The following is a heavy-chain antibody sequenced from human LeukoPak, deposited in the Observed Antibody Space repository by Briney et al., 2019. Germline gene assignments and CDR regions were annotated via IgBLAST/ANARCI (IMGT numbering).Heavy chain of an antibody. CDR2: ISSSSSMI. CDR1: GFPFSRYS. D-gene: IGHD4-17*01. J-gene: IGHJ4*02. V-gene: IGHV3-48*02. CDR3: ARDYGDLPARVPYFDY. Sequence: GGSLRLLCGACGFPFSRYSMRGARQAPGKGGGGGPYISSSSSMIYYADSVKGRFTISRDNAKNSLYLQMKSLRDEDTAIYYCARDYGDLPARVPYFDYWGQGTLVTVSS.